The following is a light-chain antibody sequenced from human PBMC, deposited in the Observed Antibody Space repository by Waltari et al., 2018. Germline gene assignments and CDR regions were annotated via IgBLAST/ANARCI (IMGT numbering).Light chain of an antibody. J-gene: IGLJ3*02. V-gene: IGLV1-44*01. CDR1: RSNIGSNT. CDR2: ANI. CDR3: ATWDDSLHGVV. Sequence: SVLTQPPSVSGAPGQRVTISCSGSRSNIGSNTVNWYQHLPGTAPRLLIFANIRRPSWVPDRVSASKSGTSASLAISGLQSGDEADYYCATWDDSLHGVVFGGGTKVTV.